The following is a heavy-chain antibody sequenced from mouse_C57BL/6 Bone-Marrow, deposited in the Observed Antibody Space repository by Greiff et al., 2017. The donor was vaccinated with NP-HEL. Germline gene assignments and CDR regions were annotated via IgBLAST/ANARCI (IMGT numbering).Heavy chain of an antibody. J-gene: IGHJ3*01. CDR1: GFNIKNTY. CDR2: IDPANGNT. CDR3: ASLNPLYYYGSSSFAY. Sequence: VQLKESVAELVRPGASVKLSCTASGFNIKNTYMHWVKQRPEQGLEWIGRIDPANGNTKYAPKFQGKATITADTSSNTAYLQLSSLTSEDTAIYYCASLNPLYYYGSSSFAYWGQGTLVTVSA. D-gene: IGHD1-1*01. V-gene: IGHV14-3*01.